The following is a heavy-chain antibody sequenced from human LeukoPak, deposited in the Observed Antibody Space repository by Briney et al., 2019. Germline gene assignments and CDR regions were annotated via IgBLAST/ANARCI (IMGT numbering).Heavy chain of an antibody. D-gene: IGHD6-13*01. CDR2: INPNSGGT. CDR3: ARSDSSSWHLDY. CDR1: GYTFTGYY. Sequence: ASVKVSCKASGYTFTGYYMHWVRQAPGRGLEWMGWINPNSGGTNYAQKFQGRVTMTRDTSISTAYMELSRLRSDDTAVYYCARSDSSSWHLDYWGQGTLVTVSS. V-gene: IGHV1-2*02. J-gene: IGHJ4*02.